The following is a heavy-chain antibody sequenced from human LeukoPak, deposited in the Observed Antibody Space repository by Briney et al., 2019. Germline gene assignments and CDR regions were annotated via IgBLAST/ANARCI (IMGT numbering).Heavy chain of an antibody. J-gene: IGHJ4*02. CDR1: GFTFSSYG. V-gene: IGHV3-33*01. D-gene: IGHD5-18*01. Sequence: GGSLRLSCAASGFTFSSYGMHWVRLAPGKGLEWVAVIWYDGSNKYYADSVKGRFTISRDNSKNTLYLQMNSLRAEDTAVYYCARDPGRGYSYGYFDYWGQGTLVTVSS. CDR2: IWYDGSNK. CDR3: ARDPGRGYSYGYFDY.